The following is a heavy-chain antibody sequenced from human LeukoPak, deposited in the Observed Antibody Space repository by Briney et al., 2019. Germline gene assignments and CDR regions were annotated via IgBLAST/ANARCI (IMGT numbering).Heavy chain of an antibody. CDR3: ATCELPDYYYYMDV. J-gene: IGHJ6*03. V-gene: IGHV4-59*01. Sequence: PSETLSLTCTVSGGSISSYYWSWLRQPPGKGLEWIGYIYYSGSTNYNPSLKSRVTISVDTSKNQFSLKLSSVTAADTAVYYCATCELPDYYYYMDVWGKGTTVTVSS. D-gene: IGHD4/OR15-4a*01. CDR1: GGSISSYY. CDR2: IYYSGST.